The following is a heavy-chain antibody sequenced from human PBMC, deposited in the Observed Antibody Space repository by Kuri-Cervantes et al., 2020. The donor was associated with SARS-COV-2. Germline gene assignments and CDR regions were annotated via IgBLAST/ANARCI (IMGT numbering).Heavy chain of an antibody. V-gene: IGHV4-34*01. CDR2: INHSGST. CDR3: ARGYYYYYYMDV. CDR1: GGSFSGYY. Sequence: SQTLSLTCADYGGSFSGYYWSWIRQPPGKGLEWIGEINHSGSTNYNPSLKSRVTISVDTSKNQLSLKLSSVTAADTAVYYCARGYYYYYYMDVWGKGTTVTVSS. J-gene: IGHJ6*03.